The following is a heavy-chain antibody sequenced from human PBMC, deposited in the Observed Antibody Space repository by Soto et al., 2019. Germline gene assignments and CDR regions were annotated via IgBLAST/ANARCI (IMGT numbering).Heavy chain of an antibody. V-gene: IGHV3-7*05. J-gene: IGHJ6*02. CDR3: ARDFRITFGGVIVLYYYYGMDV. D-gene: IGHD3-16*02. Sequence: EVQLVESGGGLVQPGGSLRLSCAASGLTFSSYWMSWVRQAPGKGLEWVANIKQDGSEKYYVDSVKGRFTISRDNAKNSLYLQMNSLRAEDTAVYYCARDFRITFGGVIVLYYYYGMDVWGQGTTVTVSS. CDR1: GLTFSSYW. CDR2: IKQDGSEK.